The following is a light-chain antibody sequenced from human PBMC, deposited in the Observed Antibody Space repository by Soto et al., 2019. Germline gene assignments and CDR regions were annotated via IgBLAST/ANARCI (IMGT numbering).Light chain of an antibody. CDR3: SSYTTSSTVI. CDR2: EVS. CDR1: SSDIGAYKY. J-gene: IGLJ2*01. Sequence: QSALTQPASVTGSPGQSMTISCTGTSSDIGAYKYVSWYRQHPGKAPKLIISEVSNRPSGVSNRFSGSKSGNTASLTISGLQAEDEADYYCSSYTTSSTVIFGGGTKLTVL. V-gene: IGLV2-14*01.